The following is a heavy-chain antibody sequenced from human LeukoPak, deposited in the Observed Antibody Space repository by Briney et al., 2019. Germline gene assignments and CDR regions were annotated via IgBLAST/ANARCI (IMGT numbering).Heavy chain of an antibody. D-gene: IGHD3-22*01. CDR1: GYTFTSYD. V-gene: IGHV1-8*01. CDR2: MNPNSGNT. CDR3: ARGRNYYDSSGVPDDY. Sequence: ASVKVSCKASGYTFTSYDINWVRQATGQGLEWMGWMNPNSGNTGYAQKFQGRVTITADESTSTAYMELSSLRSEDTAVYYCARGRNYYDSSGVPDDYWGQGTLVTVSS. J-gene: IGHJ4*02.